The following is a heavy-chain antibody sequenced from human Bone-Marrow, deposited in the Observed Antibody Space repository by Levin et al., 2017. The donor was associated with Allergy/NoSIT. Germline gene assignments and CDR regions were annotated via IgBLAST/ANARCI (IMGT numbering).Heavy chain of an antibody. V-gene: IGHV4-34*01. Sequence: SSETLSLTCAVYGGSFSGYYWSWIRQPPGKGLEWIGEINHSGSTNYNPSLKSRVTISVDTSKNQFSLKLSSVTAADTAVYYFARGLITMVQGVIITRPYFDYWGQGTLVTVSS. CDR3: ARGLITMVQGVIITRPYFDY. D-gene: IGHD3-10*01. J-gene: IGHJ4*02. CDR2: INHSGST. CDR1: GGSFSGYY.